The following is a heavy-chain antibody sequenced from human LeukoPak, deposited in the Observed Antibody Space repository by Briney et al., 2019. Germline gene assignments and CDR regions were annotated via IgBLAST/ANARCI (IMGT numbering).Heavy chain of an antibody. CDR1: GFTFSGYA. CDR3: AKGYYASGSSLSAFDS. Sequence: GGSLRLSCAASGFTFSGYAMNWVRQAPGKGLEWVSVIRSSGDNAYYADFVKGRFTISRDNSKNTLYLQMNSLRAEDTAVYYCAKGYYASGSSLSAFDSWGQGTLVTVSS. V-gene: IGHV3-23*01. D-gene: IGHD3-10*01. CDR2: IRSSGDNA. J-gene: IGHJ4*02.